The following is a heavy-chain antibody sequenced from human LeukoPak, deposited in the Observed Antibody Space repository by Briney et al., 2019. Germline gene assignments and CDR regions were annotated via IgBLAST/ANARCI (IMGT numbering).Heavy chain of an antibody. CDR1: GFTFSSYS. CDR2: ISSSSSYI. CDR3: ARDQGGCSSTSCPYGMDV. D-gene: IGHD2-2*01. J-gene: IGHJ6*02. V-gene: IGHV3-21*01. Sequence: GGSLRLSCAASGFTFSSYSMNWVRQAPGKGLEWVSSISSSSSYIYYADSVKGRFTISRDNAKNSLYLQMNSLRAEDTAAYYCARDQGGCSSTSCPYGMDVWGQGTTVTVSS.